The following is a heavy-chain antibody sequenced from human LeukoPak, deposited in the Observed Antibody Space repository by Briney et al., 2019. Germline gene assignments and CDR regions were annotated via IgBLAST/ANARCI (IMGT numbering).Heavy chain of an antibody. D-gene: IGHD6-19*01. V-gene: IGHV4-39*07. CDR1: GGSISSSSYY. J-gene: IGHJ4*02. Sequence: SETLSLTCTVSGGSISSSSYYWGWIRQPPGKGLEWIGSIYYSGSTYYNPSLKSRVTISVDTSKNQFSLKLSSVTAADTAVYYCVRPGIAVAGTIDYWGQGTLVTVSS. CDR2: IYYSGST. CDR3: VRPGIAVAGTIDY.